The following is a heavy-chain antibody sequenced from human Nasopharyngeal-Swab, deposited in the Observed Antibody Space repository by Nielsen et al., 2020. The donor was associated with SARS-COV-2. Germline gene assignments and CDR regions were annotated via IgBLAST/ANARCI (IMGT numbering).Heavy chain of an antibody. Sequence: SETLSLTCAVYGGSFSGYYWSWIRQPPGKGLEWIGEINHSGSTNYQPSLKSRVTISVDTSKNQFSLKLSSVTAADTAVYYCARRDPVVVVAALGIRLYDSTKFDPWGQGTLVTVSS. D-gene: IGHD2-15*01. CDR2: INHSGST. CDR1: GGSFSGYY. J-gene: IGHJ5*02. V-gene: IGHV4-34*01. CDR3: ARRDPVVVVAALGIRLYDSTKFDP.